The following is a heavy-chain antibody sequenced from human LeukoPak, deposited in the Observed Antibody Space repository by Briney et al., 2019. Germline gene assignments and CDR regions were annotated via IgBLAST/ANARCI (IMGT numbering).Heavy chain of an antibody. D-gene: IGHD2-2*01. J-gene: IGHJ4*02. CDR2: IRSKAYGGTT. Sequence: GGSLRLSCTASGFTFGDYAMSWVRQAPGKGLEWVGFIRSKAYGGTTEYAASVKGRFTISRDDSKSIAYLQMNSLKTEDTAVYYCTRQRQRYCSSTSCAMDYWGQGTLVTVSS. CDR1: GFTFGDYA. V-gene: IGHV3-49*04. CDR3: TRQRQRYCSSTSCAMDY.